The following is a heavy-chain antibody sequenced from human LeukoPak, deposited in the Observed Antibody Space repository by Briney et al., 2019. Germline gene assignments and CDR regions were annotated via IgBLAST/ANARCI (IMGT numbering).Heavy chain of an antibody. Sequence: GGSPRLSCAASGFTFSSYWMSWGREAPGKGLEWVANIKQDGSEKYYVDSVKGRFTISRDNAKNSVYLQMNSLRAEDTAVYYCARAYGDYFDYWGQGTLVTVSS. J-gene: IGHJ4*02. CDR2: IKQDGSEK. CDR1: GFTFSSYW. V-gene: IGHV3-7*01. CDR3: ARAYGDYFDY. D-gene: IGHD4-17*01.